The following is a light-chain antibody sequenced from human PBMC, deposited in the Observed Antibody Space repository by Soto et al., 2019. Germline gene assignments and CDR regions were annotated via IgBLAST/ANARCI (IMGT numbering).Light chain of an antibody. CDR2: GAS. J-gene: IGKJ1*01. CDR3: QHYNNWPPWA. CDR1: QSVTNN. Sequence: EIVMTQSPASLSVSPGGRATLSYKASQSVTNNLAWYQQKPGQAPRLLIYGASTRATGIPARFSGSGSETEFTLTISSLQSEDSAVYYCQHYNNWPPWAFGQGTKVEIK. V-gene: IGKV3-15*01.